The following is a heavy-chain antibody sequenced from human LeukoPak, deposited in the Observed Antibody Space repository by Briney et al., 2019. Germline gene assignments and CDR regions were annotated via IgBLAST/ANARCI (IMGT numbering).Heavy chain of an antibody. D-gene: IGHD6-13*01. V-gene: IGHV4-61*02. CDR2: IYSNGVT. CDR1: GDSISSGSYY. Sequence: RASQTLSLTCTVSGDSISSGSYYWSWIRQPAGKGLEWIGRIYSNGVTKFNPSLKSRVTISLDTSKNQFSLKLSSATAADTAVYYCASRHSKQQPYYYYMDIWGKGTTVTVSS. CDR3: ASRHSKQQPYYYYMDI. J-gene: IGHJ6*03.